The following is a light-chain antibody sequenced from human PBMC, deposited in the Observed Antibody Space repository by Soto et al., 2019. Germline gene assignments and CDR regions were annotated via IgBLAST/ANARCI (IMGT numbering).Light chain of an antibody. CDR3: QQYGSSPLT. CDR1: QSVSSSY. V-gene: IGKV3-20*01. Sequence: EIVLTQSPGTLSLSPGERATLSCRASQSVSSSYLAWYQQKPGQAPRLLIFDVSTRATGFPDRFSGSGSGTDFTLTISRLEPEDFAVYYWQQYGSSPLTFGGGTKVEIK. CDR2: DVS. J-gene: IGKJ4*01.